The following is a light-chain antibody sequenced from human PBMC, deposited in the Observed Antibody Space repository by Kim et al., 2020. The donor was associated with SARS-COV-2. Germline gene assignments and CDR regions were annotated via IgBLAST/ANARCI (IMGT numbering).Light chain of an antibody. J-gene: IGLJ2*01. CDR1: SSDVGSYNI. CDR2: EVS. CDR3: CSYAGSSTPV. V-gene: IGLV2-23*02. Sequence: GQSITISCTGTSSDVGSYNIVSWYQQHPGKAPKLMIYEVSKRPSGVSNRFSGSKSGNTASLTISGLQAEDEADYYCCSYAGSSTPVFGGGTQLTVL.